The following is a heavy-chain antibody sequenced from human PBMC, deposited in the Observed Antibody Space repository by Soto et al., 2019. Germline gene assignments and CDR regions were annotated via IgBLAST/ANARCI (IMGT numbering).Heavy chain of an antibody. J-gene: IGHJ6*02. D-gene: IGHD3-3*01. CDR2: ISAYNGNT. CDR1: GYTFTSYG. CDR3: AREARPVYDFWSGYYTSDGPYYYGMDV. Sequence: ASVKVSCKASGYTFTSYGISWVRQAPGQGLEWMGWISAYNGNTNYAQKLQGRVTMTTDTSTSTAYMELRSLRSDDTAVYYCAREARPVYDFWSGYYTSDGPYYYGMDVWGQGTTVTVSS. V-gene: IGHV1-18*04.